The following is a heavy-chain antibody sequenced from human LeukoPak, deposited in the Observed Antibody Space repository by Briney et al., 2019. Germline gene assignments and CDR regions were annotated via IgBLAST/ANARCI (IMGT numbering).Heavy chain of an antibody. CDR2: INHSGST. CDR3: ARATVTTTGWFDP. CDR1: GGSFSGYY. D-gene: IGHD4-11*01. J-gene: IGHJ5*02. Sequence: SETLSLTCAVYGGSFSGYYWSWIRQPPGKGLEWIGEINHSGSTNYNPSLKSRVTISVDKSKNQFSLKLSSVTAADTAVYYCARATVTTTGWFDPWGQGTLVTVSS. V-gene: IGHV4-34*01.